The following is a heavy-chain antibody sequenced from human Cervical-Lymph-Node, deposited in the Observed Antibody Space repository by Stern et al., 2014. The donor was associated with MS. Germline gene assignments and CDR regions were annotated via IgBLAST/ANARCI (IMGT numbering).Heavy chain of an antibody. CDR3: ARSGTVTTHSDH. J-gene: IGHJ4*02. D-gene: IGHD4-17*01. CDR2: TSYDGGNK. V-gene: IGHV3-30*03. CDR1: GFTFSNYG. Sequence: QVQLVQSGGGVVQPGRSLRLSCAASGFTFSNYGMHWVRQAPGKGLEWVAVTSYDGGNKFYADSVKGRFTISRDNSKNTLYLQMTSLRVEDTAVYFCARSGTVTTHSDHWGQGTLVTVSS.